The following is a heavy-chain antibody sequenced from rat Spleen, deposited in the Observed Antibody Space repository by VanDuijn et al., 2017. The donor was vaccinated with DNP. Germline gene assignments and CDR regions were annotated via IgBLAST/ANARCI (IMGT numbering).Heavy chain of an antibody. V-gene: IGHV2-41*01. D-gene: IGHD1-3*01. J-gene: IGHJ4*01. CDR3: ASTLVNYGTYGYYAMDA. Sequence: QVQLKESGPGLVQPSQTLSLTCTVAGFSLTIYNVHWIRQPSGKGLEWMGVVWIGGTTHISSIFKSRLSISKDTSKSQVFLQRNSLQPEDTATYYCASTLVNYGTYGYYAMDAWGQGTSVTVSS. CDR1: GFSLTIYN. CDR2: VWIGGTT.